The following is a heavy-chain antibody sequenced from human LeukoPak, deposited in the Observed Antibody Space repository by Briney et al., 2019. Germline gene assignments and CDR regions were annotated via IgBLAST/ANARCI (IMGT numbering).Heavy chain of an antibody. Sequence: SETLSLTCTVSGGSISSGSYYWSWIRQPAGKGLEWIGRIYTSGSTNYNPSLKSRVTISVDTSKNQFSLKLSSVTAADTAVYYCARSPLDYGGNSHDAFDIWGQGTMVTVSS. D-gene: IGHD4-23*01. CDR2: IYTSGST. CDR3: ARSPLDYGGNSHDAFDI. V-gene: IGHV4-61*02. CDR1: GGSISSGSYY. J-gene: IGHJ3*02.